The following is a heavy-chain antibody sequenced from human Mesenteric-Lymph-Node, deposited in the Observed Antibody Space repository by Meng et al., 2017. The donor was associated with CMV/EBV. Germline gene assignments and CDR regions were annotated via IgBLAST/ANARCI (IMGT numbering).Heavy chain of an antibody. Sequence: GGSLRLSCATSGFTFSNYDMHWVRQAPGKGLVWVAVIWSDGKKKYYADSVKGRFTISRDKFTNTVYLQMNSLRAEDTAVYYCAKDLSRGDLRFLDWQPRASYKLHVWGQGTTVTVSS. CDR3: AKDLSRGDLRFLDWQPRASYKLHV. D-gene: IGHD3-3*01. CDR1: GFTFSNYD. CDR2: IWSDGKKK. J-gene: IGHJ6*01. V-gene: IGHV3-33*03.